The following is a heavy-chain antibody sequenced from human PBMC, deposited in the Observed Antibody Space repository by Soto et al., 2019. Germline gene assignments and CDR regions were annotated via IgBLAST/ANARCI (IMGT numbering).Heavy chain of an antibody. Sequence: QVQLQESGPGLVKASETLSLICTVSGGSVSSYYWSWIRQPPGKGLAWIGYIFYSGSTSYNPSLKSRVTLSVETSKNQFSLKLSSVTAADTAVYYCARHGGITMVRGVLAAFDIWGQWTMVSVSS. D-gene: IGHD3-10*01. CDR1: GGSVSSYY. V-gene: IGHV4-59*08. J-gene: IGHJ3*02. CDR3: ARHGGITMVRGVLAAFDI. CDR2: IFYSGST.